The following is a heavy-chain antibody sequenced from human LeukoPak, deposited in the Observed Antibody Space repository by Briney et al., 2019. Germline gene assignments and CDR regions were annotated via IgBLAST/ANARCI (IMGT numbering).Heavy chain of an antibody. D-gene: IGHD1-20*01. J-gene: IGHJ4*02. CDR1: GFTFSDYY. V-gene: IGHV3-11*06. Sequence: GGSLRLSCAASGFTFSDYYMSWIRQAPGKGLEWVSYVSSSSSYTNYADSVKGRFTISRDNAKNSLYLQMNSLRAEDTAVYYCARGNNWNRPMDYWGQGTLVTVSS. CDR2: VSSSSSYT. CDR3: ARGNNWNRPMDY.